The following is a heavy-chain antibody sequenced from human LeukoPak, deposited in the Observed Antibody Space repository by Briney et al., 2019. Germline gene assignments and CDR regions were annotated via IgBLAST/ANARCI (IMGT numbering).Heavy chain of an antibody. CDR3: ASSSPYSSGWYSQDY. V-gene: IGHV3-30*02. CDR2: IRYDGSNK. Sequence: GGSLRLSCAASGFTFSSYGMHWVRQAPGKGLEWVAFIRYDGSNKYYADSVKGRFTISRDNSKNTLYLQMNSLRAEDTAVYYCASSSPYSSGWYSQDYWGQGTLVTVSS. J-gene: IGHJ4*02. D-gene: IGHD6-19*01. CDR1: GFTFSSYG.